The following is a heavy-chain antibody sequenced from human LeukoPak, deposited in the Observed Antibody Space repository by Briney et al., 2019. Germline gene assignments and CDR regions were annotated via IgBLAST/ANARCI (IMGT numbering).Heavy chain of an antibody. Sequence: GGSLSLSCAASGFTFSSYGMHWVRQAPGKGLEWVAVISYDGSNKYYADSVKGRFTISRDNSKNTLYLQMNSLRAEDTAVYYCAKSLGAATVDYWGQGTLVTVSS. CDR3: AKSLGAATVDY. CDR2: ISYDGSNK. J-gene: IGHJ4*02. CDR1: GFTFSSYG. V-gene: IGHV3-30*18. D-gene: IGHD6-25*01.